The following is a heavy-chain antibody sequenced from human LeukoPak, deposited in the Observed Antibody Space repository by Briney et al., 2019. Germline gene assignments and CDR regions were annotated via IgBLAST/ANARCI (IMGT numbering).Heavy chain of an antibody. CDR1: GFTFSDAW. V-gene: IGHV3-15*01. Sequence: GGSLRLSCVGSGFTFSDAWMSWVRQAPGKGLEWVGRIKSKSDGGTIDYAAPVKGRFTILRDDSRNTLYLQMNSLKTEDTAVYYCTTRRQDGWWGQGTLVTVS. D-gene: IGHD2-15*01. CDR3: TTRRQDGW. CDR2: IKSKSDGGTI. J-gene: IGHJ4*02.